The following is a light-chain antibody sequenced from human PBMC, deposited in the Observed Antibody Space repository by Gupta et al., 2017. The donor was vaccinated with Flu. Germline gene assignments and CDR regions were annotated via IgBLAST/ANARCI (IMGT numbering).Light chain of an antibody. J-gene: IGLJ3*02. CDR3: AAWDDSLSGWV. CDR1: SSNIETNY. Sequence: QSVLTQPPSASGTPGQTVTISCSGSSSNIETNYVYWYHQLPGTAPKLLMYRNSQRPSGVPDRFSGSKSGTSASRAIRGLRSEDEGDYYCAAWDDSLSGWVFGGGTKLTVV. V-gene: IGLV1-47*01. CDR2: RNS.